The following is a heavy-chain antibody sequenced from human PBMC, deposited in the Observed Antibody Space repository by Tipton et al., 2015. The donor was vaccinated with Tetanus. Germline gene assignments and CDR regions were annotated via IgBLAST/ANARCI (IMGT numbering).Heavy chain of an antibody. V-gene: IGHV4-61*01. Sequence: LRLSCIVSGGSVSRSSHYWSWIRQPPGKPLEWVGYIYHSGSTNYNPSLKSRVTISFGTSKNQFSLNLESVTAADTAVYYCARANNDIPKKGPFDSWGQGTLVIASS. CDR1: GGSVSRSSHY. D-gene: IGHD1-1*01. J-gene: IGHJ4*02. CDR2: IYHSGST. CDR3: ARANNDIPKKGPFDS.